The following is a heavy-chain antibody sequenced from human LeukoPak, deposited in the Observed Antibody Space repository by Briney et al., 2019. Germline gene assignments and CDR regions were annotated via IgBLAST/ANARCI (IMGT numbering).Heavy chain of an antibody. J-gene: IGHJ4*02. CDR3: AIVQLAQGVTD. D-gene: IGHD5-24*01. Sequence: HPGGSLRLSCAASGFTFSSYTMSWVRQAPGKGLEWVSELSGSGGRTYYADSVNGRFTISRDNSKNTLYLQTNSLSAEDTAVYYCAIVQLAQGVTDWGQGTLVTVSS. CDR1: GFTFSSYT. V-gene: IGHV3-23*01. CDR2: LSGSGGRT.